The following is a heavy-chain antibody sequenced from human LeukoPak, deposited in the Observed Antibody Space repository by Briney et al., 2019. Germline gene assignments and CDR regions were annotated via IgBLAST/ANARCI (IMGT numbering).Heavy chain of an antibody. CDR1: GGSFSGYY. Sequence: SETLSLTCAVYGGSFSGYYWSWIRQPPGMGLEWIGEINHSGSTNYNPSLKSRVTISVDTSKNQFSLKLSSVTAADTAVYYCARGQRVGYCSSTSCPRGGYYYYYGMDVWGKGTTVTVSS. D-gene: IGHD2-2*03. CDR3: ARGQRVGYCSSTSCPRGGYYYYYGMDV. CDR2: INHSGST. V-gene: IGHV4-34*01. J-gene: IGHJ6*04.